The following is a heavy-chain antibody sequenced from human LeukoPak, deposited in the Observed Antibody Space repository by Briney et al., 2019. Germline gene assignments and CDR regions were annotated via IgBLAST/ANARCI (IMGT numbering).Heavy chain of an antibody. J-gene: IGHJ4*02. CDR1: GYTFTSHG. CDR2: ISANNGDT. D-gene: IGHD4-11*01. CDR3: ARDWPTVIADY. V-gene: IGHV1-18*01. Sequence: ASVKVSCKTSGYTFTSHGISGVRQAPGEGLEWMGWISANNGDTNYAQKMQGRLTMTTDTSTSTAYVELRSLSYDDTATYYCARDWPTVIADYWGLGTLVTVSS.